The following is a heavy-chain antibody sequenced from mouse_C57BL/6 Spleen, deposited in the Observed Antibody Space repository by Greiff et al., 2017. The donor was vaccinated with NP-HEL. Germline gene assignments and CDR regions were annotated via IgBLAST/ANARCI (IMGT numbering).Heavy chain of an antibody. CDR3: ARGYYGPFDY. V-gene: IGHV3-6*01. D-gene: IGHD1-1*01. Sequence: ESGPGLVKPSQSLSLTCSVTGYSITSGYYWNWIRQFPGNKLEWMGYISYDGSNNYNPSLKNRISITRDTSKNQFFLKLNSVTTEDTATYYCARGYYGPFDYWGQGTTLTVSS. CDR1: GYSITSGYY. CDR2: ISYDGSN. J-gene: IGHJ2*01.